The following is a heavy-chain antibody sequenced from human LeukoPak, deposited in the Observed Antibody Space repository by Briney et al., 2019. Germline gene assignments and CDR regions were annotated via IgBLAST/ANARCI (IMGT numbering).Heavy chain of an antibody. D-gene: IGHD3-22*01. CDR1: GGSFSVYY. V-gene: IGHV4-34*01. CDR3: ARGGYYYDSSGYYYYYYYMDV. CDR2: INHSGST. J-gene: IGHJ6*03. Sequence: PSETLSLTCAVYGGSFSVYYWRLIRQPPGKGLEWIGEINHSGSTNYNPSLKSRVTISVDTSKNQFSLKLSSVTAADTAVYYCARGGYYYDSSGYYYYYYYMDVWGKGTTVTVSS.